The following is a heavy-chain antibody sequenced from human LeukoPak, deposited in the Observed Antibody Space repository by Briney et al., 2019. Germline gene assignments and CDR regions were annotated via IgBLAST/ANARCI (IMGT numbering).Heavy chain of an antibody. CDR3: ARDLIGAFDI. J-gene: IGHJ3*02. Sequence: SETLSLTCTVSGGSTSSGSYYWSWIRQPAGKGLEWIGRIYTSGSTNYNPSLKSRVTISVDTSKNQFSLKLSSVTAADTAVYYCARDLIGAFDIWGQGTMVTVSS. D-gene: IGHD3-22*01. CDR1: GGSTSSGSYY. CDR2: IYTSGST. V-gene: IGHV4-61*02.